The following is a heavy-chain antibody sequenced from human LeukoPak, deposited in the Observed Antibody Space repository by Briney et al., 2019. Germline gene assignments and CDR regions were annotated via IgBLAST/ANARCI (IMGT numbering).Heavy chain of an antibody. CDR2: INAGNGNT. CDR1: GYTFTSYA. J-gene: IGHJ4*02. CDR3: ARDGREKYGVVIRLDY. Sequence: ASVKVSCKASGYTFTSYAMHWVRQAPGQRLEWMGWINAGNGNTKYSQKFQGRVTITRDTSASTAYMELSGLRSEDTAVYYCARDGREKYGVVIRLDYWGQGTLVTVSS. D-gene: IGHD3-3*01. V-gene: IGHV1-3*01.